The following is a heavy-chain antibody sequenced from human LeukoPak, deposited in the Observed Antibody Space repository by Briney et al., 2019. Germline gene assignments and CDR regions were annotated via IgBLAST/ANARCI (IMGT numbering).Heavy chain of an antibody. CDR2: NSISGMG. Sequence: SETLSLTCPVSGGSMHTYNFRWIRQPAGRGLEWIGRNSISGMGDYNPSLMSRVSISVDKPNNQFYLTLTSVTAADTAVYYCVRDREHSFGFAFEHWGQGMLVIVS. J-gene: IGHJ5*02. V-gene: IGHV4-4*07. CDR3: VRDREHSFGFAFEH. CDR1: GGSMHTYN. D-gene: IGHD5-18*01.